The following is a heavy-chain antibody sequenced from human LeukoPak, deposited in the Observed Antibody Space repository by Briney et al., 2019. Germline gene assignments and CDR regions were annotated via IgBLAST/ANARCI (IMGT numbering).Heavy chain of an antibody. V-gene: IGHV4-39*07. D-gene: IGHD3-9*01. Sequence: SETLSLTCTVSGGSISSSSYYWGWIRQPSGKGLEWIGSIYYSGSTYYNPSLKSRVTISVDTSKNQFSLKLSSVTAADTAVYYCARGPPVLRYFDWLLLFPYWGQGTLVTVSS. CDR3: ARGPPVLRYFDWLLLFPY. CDR2: IYYSGST. J-gene: IGHJ4*02. CDR1: GGSISSSSYY.